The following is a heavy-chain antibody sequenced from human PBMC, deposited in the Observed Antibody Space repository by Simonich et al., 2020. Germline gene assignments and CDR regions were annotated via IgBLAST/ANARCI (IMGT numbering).Heavy chain of an antibody. Sequence: GGGLVKPGGSLRLSCAASGFTFSSYSMNWVRQAPGKGVGWVSSISSSSSYIYYADSVKGRFTISRDNAKNSLYLQMNSLRAEDTAVYYCARDTSYYGSGSYYFDYWGQGTLVTVSS. CDR1: GFTFSSYS. D-gene: IGHD3-10*01. V-gene: IGHV3-21*01. CDR2: ISSSSSYI. CDR3: ARDTSYYGSGSYYFDY. J-gene: IGHJ4*02.